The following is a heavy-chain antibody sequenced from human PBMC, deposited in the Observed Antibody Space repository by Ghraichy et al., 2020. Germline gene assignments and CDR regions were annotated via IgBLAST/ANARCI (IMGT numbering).Heavy chain of an antibody. V-gene: IGHV4-59*12. Sequence: SETLSPTCTVSGGSINNYYWTWIRQAPEKGLEWIGYVYNSGSTNYNPSLKSRVTMSVDTSKNQFSLRLRSVTAADTAVYYCAKEGPGRSFDMWGQGTMVTVS. CDR3: AKEGPGRSFDM. CDR2: VYNSGST. J-gene: IGHJ3*02. D-gene: IGHD3-10*01. CDR1: GGSINNYY.